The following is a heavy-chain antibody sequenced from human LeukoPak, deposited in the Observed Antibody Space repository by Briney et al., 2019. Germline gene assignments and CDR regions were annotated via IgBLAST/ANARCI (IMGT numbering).Heavy chain of an antibody. D-gene: IGHD1-26*01. Sequence: SETLSLTCRVSGGSISGYHWSWIRQPPGKGLEWVGYIYSSGSTNYNPSLKSRVTISADTSKNQFSLKLSSVTAADTAVYYCARGDYYYMDVWGKGTTVTVPS. CDR3: ARGDYYYMDV. CDR2: IYSSGST. CDR1: GGSISGYH. V-gene: IGHV4-59*01. J-gene: IGHJ6*03.